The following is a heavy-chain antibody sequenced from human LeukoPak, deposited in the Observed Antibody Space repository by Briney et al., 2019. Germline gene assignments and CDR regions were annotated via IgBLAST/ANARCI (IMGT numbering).Heavy chain of an antibody. CDR1: GYTFTGYY. J-gene: IGHJ4*02. CDR3: ARNSGVYSSSWFDY. Sequence: SVKVSCKASGYTFTGYYMHWVRQAPGQGLEWMGGIIPIFGTANYAQKFQGRVTITADESTSTAYMELSSLRSEDTAVYYCARNSGVYSSSWFDYWGQGTLVTVSS. V-gene: IGHV1-69*13. CDR2: IIPIFGTA. D-gene: IGHD6-13*01.